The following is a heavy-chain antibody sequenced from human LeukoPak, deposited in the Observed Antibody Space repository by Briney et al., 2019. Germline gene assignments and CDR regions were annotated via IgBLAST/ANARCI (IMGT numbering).Heavy chain of an antibody. D-gene: IGHD3-10*01. CDR3: AKEGYYGSGSYYRRGFDY. V-gene: IGHV3-23*01. CDR2: ISGSGGYT. Sequence: PGGSQRLSCAASGFTFSNYAMSWVRQAPGKGLEWVSAISGSGGYTVHADSVKGRFTISRDNSKNTLYLQMNSLRVEDTAVCYCAKEGYYGSGSYYRRGFDYWGQGTLVTVSS. CDR1: GFTFSNYA. J-gene: IGHJ4*02.